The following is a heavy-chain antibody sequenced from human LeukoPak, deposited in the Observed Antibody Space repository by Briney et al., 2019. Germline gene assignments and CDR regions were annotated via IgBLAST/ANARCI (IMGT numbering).Heavy chain of an antibody. Sequence: SETLSLTCAVYGGSFSGYYWSWIRQPPGKGLERIGEINHSGSTNYNPSLKSRVTISVDTSKNQFSLKLSSVTAADTAVYYCARVFRGGSYNWFDPWGQGTLVTVSS. CDR3: ARVFRGGSYNWFDP. J-gene: IGHJ5*02. V-gene: IGHV4-34*01. CDR1: GGSFSGYY. CDR2: INHSGST. D-gene: IGHD1-26*01.